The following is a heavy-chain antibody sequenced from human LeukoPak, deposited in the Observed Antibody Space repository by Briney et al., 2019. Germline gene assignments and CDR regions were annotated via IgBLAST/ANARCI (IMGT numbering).Heavy chain of an antibody. D-gene: IGHD3-10*01. CDR1: GFTFSSYS. J-gene: IGHJ3*02. Sequence: GGSLRLSCAASGFTFSSYSMNWVRQAPGKGLEWVSSISSSSSYIYYADSVKGRFTISRDNAKNSLYLQMNSLRAKDTAVYYCARDRAVADAFDIWGQGTMVTVSS. CDR2: ISSSSSYI. CDR3: ARDRAVADAFDI. V-gene: IGHV3-21*01.